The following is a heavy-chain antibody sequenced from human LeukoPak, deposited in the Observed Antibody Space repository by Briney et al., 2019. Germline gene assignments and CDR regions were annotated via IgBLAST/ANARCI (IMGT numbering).Heavy chain of an antibody. CDR3: VKDRYSYGSGSYFS. D-gene: IGHD3-10*01. CDR1: GFXFSSYA. Sequence: GGSLRLSCSASGFXFSSYAIHWVRQTPGKGLEYVSGFSTNGVSTYYADSVKGRFTISRDNSKNTLYLQMSSLRAEDTAVYYCVKDRYSYGSGSYFSWGQGTLVTVSS. V-gene: IGHV3-64D*06. CDR2: FSTNGVST. J-gene: IGHJ4*02.